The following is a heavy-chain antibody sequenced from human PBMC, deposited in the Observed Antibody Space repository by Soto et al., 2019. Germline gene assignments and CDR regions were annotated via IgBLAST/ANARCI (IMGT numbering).Heavy chain of an antibody. D-gene: IGHD5-18*01. V-gene: IGHV4-30-4*01. J-gene: IGHJ6*02. CDR1: GGSISSGDYY. CDR3: ARALIQLWPHYYYGMDV. Sequence: SETLSLTCTVSGGSISSGDYYWSWIRQPPGKGLEWIGYIYYSGTTYYNPSLKSRVTISVDTSKNQFSLKVSSVTAADTAVYYCARALIQLWPHYYYGMDVWGQGXTVTVSS. CDR2: IYYSGTT.